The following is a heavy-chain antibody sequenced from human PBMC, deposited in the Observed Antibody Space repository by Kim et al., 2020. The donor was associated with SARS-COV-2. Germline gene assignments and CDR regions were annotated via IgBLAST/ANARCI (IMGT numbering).Heavy chain of an antibody. V-gene: IGHV3-23*01. Sequence: ADSVKGRFTISRDNSKNTLYLQMNSLRAEDTAVYYCAKVSWDSSGGGMDVWGQGTTVTVSS. CDR3: AKVSWDSSGGGMDV. J-gene: IGHJ6*02. D-gene: IGHD3-22*01.